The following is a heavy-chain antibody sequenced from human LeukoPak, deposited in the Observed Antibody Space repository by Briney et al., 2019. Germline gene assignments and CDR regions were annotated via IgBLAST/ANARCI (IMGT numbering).Heavy chain of an antibody. CDR2: INSDGSST. D-gene: IGHD6-13*01. CDR3: ASASSHRTAAGGDY. V-gene: IGHV3-74*01. CDR1: GFTFSSYW. Sequence: GGSLRLSCEASGFTFSSYWMHWVRQAPGKGLVWVSRINSDGSSTTYADSVKGRFSISRDNSNSLRAEDTAVYYCASASSHRTAAGGDYWGQGTLVTVST. J-gene: IGHJ4*02.